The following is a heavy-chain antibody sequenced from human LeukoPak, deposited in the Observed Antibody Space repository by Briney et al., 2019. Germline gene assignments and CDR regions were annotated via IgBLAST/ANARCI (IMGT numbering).Heavy chain of an antibody. Sequence: SETLSLTCTVSGGSMRNYYWSWIRQPPGKGLEWIGYIYYSGGTNYNPSLKSRVTISVDTSKNQFSLKLTSVTAADTAVYYCARGQLGSGMDDPWGLGTLVTVSS. CDR2: IYYSGGT. J-gene: IGHJ5*02. D-gene: IGHD3-10*01. CDR1: GGSMRNYY. CDR3: ARGQLGSGMDDP. V-gene: IGHV4-59*01.